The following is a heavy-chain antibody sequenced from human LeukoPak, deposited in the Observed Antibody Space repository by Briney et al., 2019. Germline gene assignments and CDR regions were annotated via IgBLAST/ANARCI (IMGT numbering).Heavy chain of an antibody. V-gene: IGHV3-23*01. CDR2: ISGSGGST. CDR1: GFTFSSYA. J-gene: IGHJ4*02. Sequence: GGSLRLSCAASGFTFSSYAMSWVRQAPGKGLEWVSAISGSGGSTYYADSVKGRFTIPRDNSKNTLYLQMNSLRAEDTAVYYCARHSSSWSFDYWGQGTLVTVSS. CDR3: ARHSSSWSFDY. D-gene: IGHD6-13*01.